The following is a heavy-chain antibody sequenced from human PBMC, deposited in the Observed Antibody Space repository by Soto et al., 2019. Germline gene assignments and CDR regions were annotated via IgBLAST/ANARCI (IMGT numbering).Heavy chain of an antibody. CDR1: GFTFSNAW. Sequence: GGSLRLSCAASGFTFSNAWINWVRQAPGKGLEWVGRIRSKAKNYATKFVEPVKGRFTISRDDSKNTAYLQMNSLETEDTAVYYCTRWGLTENWFDPWGQGTLVTVSS. CDR2: IRSKAKNYAT. CDR3: TRWGLTENWFDP. D-gene: IGHD3-16*01. J-gene: IGHJ5*02. V-gene: IGHV3-15*07.